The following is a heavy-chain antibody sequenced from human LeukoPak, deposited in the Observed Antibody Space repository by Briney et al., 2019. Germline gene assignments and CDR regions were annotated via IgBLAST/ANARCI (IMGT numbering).Heavy chain of an antibody. V-gene: IGHV3-74*01. CDR3: ASSLLGVSP. Sequence: PGGSLRLSCAVSGFTFRNYWVYWVRQAPGEALVWASRISGDGSTTTYADTVKGRFTISRDNAKNTLYLQMNSLRADDTAVYYCASSLLGVSPWGQGTLVTVSS. J-gene: IGHJ4*02. D-gene: IGHD3-3*01. CDR2: ISGDGSTT. CDR1: GFTFRNYW.